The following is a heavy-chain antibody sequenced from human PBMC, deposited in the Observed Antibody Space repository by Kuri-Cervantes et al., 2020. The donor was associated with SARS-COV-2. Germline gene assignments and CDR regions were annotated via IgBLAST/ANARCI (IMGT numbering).Heavy chain of an antibody. Sequence: SETLSLTCTVSGVSISSSSYYWGWIRQPPGKGLEWIGSIYYSGSTNYNPSLKSRVTISVDTSKNQFSLKLSSVTAADTAVYYCARVVPAAISFFDIWGQGTMVTVSS. D-gene: IGHD2-2*01. V-gene: IGHV4-39*07. CDR3: ARVVPAAISFFDI. CDR1: GVSISSSSYY. CDR2: IYYSGST. J-gene: IGHJ3*02.